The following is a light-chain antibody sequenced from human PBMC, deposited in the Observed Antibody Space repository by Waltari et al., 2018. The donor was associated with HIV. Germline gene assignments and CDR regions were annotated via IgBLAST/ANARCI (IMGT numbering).Light chain of an antibody. CDR3: QQYNNWPPA. V-gene: IGKV3-15*01. CDR2: GAS. CDR1: PSVSNN. J-gene: IGKJ1*01. Sequence: EIVMTQSPATLSLFPGDEATLSCRASPSVSNNLAWYQQRPGQSPRLLIYGASTRATDIPARFIGSGSGTEFTLTIRSLHAEEFVVYYCQQYNNWPPAFGQGTTVDI.